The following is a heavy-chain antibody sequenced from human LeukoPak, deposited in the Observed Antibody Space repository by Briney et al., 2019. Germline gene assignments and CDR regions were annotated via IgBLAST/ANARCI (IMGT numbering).Heavy chain of an antibody. Sequence: GASMKVSCKVSGDTLTELSMHWVRQAPGKGLESMGGFDPEYGETIYAQKFQGRVTMTEDTSTDTAYMELSILRSEDTAVYYCATAIPGVVVSAATAGGYYYYMDIWGKGTTVTVSS. D-gene: IGHD2-2*01. J-gene: IGHJ6*03. CDR1: GDTLTELS. V-gene: IGHV1-24*01. CDR3: ATAIPGVVVSAATAGGYYYYMDI. CDR2: FDPEYGET.